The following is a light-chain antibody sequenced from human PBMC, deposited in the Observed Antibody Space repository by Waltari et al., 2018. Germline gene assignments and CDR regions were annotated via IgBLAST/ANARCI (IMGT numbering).Light chain of an antibody. CDR3: MQGKDLPLT. Sequence: DIQMTQSPSSLSASVGDSVTITCRASQSISSYLNWYQQKPGKAPKLLIYAASSLQSGVPSRFSGSGSGTDFTLKISRVEADDVGVYFCMQGKDLPLTFGGGTKVDI. J-gene: IGKJ4*01. CDR1: QSISSY. V-gene: IGKV1-39*01. CDR2: AAS.